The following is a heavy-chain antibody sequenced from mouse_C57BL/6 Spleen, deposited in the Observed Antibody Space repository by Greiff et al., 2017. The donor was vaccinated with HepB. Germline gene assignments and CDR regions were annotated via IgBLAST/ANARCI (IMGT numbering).Heavy chain of an antibody. J-gene: IGHJ2*01. CDR2: IDTSDSET. Sequence: QVQLQQPGAELVRPGSSVKLSCKASGYTFTSYWMHWVKQRPIQGLEWIGNIDTSDSETHYNQKFKDKATFTVDKSSSTAYMQLSSLTSEDSAVYYCARSGSSSGDYWGQGTTLTVSS. D-gene: IGHD1-1*01. CDR1: GYTFTSYW. CDR3: ARSGSSSGDY. V-gene: IGHV1-52*01.